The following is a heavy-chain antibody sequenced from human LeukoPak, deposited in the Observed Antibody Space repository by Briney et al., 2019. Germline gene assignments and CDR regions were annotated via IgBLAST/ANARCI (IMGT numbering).Heavy chain of an antibody. D-gene: IGHD3-16*01. J-gene: IGHJ4*02. CDR1: GGSISSSSYY. V-gene: IGHV4-39*07. CDR3: ARSDYDYVWGSLLGENYYFDY. CDR2: IYYSGST. Sequence: PSETLSLTCTVSGGSISSSSYYWGWIRQSPGKGLEWIGSIYYSGSTYYNPSLKSRVTISVDTSKNQFSLKLSSVTAADTAVYYCARSDYDYVWGSLLGENYYFDYWGQGTLVTVSS.